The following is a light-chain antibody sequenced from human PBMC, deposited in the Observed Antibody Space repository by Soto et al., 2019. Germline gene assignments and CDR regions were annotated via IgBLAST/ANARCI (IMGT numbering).Light chain of an antibody. CDR2: DAS. Sequence: EILLTQSPATLSLSPGERATLSCRASQSVSSYLAWYQQKPGQAPRLLIYDASNRATGIPARFSGSGSGTDFTLTISSLEPEDFDVYYCQQRTNWPLTFGGGTKVEL. CDR1: QSVSSY. J-gene: IGKJ4*01. V-gene: IGKV3-11*01. CDR3: QQRTNWPLT.